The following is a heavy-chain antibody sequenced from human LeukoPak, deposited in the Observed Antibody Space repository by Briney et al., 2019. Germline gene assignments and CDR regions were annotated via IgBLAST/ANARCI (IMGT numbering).Heavy chain of an antibody. J-gene: IGHJ4*02. Sequence: ASVKVSCKASGYTFTNYGISWVRQAPGQGLEWMGWISPYNGHTKYAQKFQGRVTMTTDTSTNTGYMELRSLRSDDTAVYYCARDEYNSGWYFDYWGQGTLVTVSS. CDR1: GYTFTNYG. D-gene: IGHD6-19*01. CDR2: ISPYNGHT. CDR3: ARDEYNSGWYFDY. V-gene: IGHV1-18*01.